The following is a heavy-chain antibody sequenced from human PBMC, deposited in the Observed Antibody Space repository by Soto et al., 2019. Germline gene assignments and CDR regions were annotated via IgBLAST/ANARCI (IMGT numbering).Heavy chain of an antibody. CDR1: GFTFSSYG. D-gene: IGHD3-3*01. J-gene: IGHJ6*02. CDR3: AKVFREYDFWSGPYYYYYYGMDV. V-gene: IGHV3-30*18. CDR2: ISYDGSNK. Sequence: GGSLRLSCAASGFTFSSYGMHWVRQAPGKGLEWVAVISYDGSNKYYADSVKGRFTISRDNSKNTLYLQMNSLRAEDTAVYYCAKVFREYDFWSGPYYYYYYGMDVWGQGTTVTVSS.